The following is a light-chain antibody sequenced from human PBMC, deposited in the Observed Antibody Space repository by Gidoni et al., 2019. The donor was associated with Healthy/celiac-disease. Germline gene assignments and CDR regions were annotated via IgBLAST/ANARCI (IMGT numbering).Light chain of an antibody. V-gene: IGKV1-9*01. Sequence: DIQLTQSPSFLSASVGDRVTITCWASQGISSYLAWYQQKPGKAPKLLFYAASTLQSGVPSRFSGSGSGTEFTLTISSLQPEDFATYYCQQLNSYPLTFGGGTKVEIK. CDR2: AAS. CDR3: QQLNSYPLT. CDR1: QGISSY. J-gene: IGKJ4*01.